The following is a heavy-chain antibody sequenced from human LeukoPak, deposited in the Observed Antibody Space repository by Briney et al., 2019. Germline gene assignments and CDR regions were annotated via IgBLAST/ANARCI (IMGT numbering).Heavy chain of an antibody. CDR1: GFTFSSYG. V-gene: IGHV3-48*03. D-gene: IGHD6-13*01. J-gene: IGHJ4*02. CDR2: ISSSGSTI. Sequence: GGSLRLSCAASGFTFSSYGMNWVRQAPGKGLEWVSYISSSGSTIYYADSVKGRFTISRDNAKNSLYLQMNSLRAEDTAVYYCARAYVAAAGGYYFDYWGQGTLVTVSS. CDR3: ARAYVAAAGGYYFDY.